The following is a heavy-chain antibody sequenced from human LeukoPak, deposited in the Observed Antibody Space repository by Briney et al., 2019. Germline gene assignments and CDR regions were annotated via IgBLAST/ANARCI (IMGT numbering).Heavy chain of an antibody. CDR3: AKWVRGVISAFDI. Sequence: GGSLTLSCAASGFKFSRYTMNWVRQTPGKGLVWVSRIHSDGSSPFYADSVKGRFTISRDNAKNTLYLQMNSLRAEDTAVYYCAKWVRGVISAFDIWGQGTMVTVSS. D-gene: IGHD3-10*01. CDR2: IHSDGSSP. CDR1: GFKFSRYT. V-gene: IGHV3-74*01. J-gene: IGHJ3*02.